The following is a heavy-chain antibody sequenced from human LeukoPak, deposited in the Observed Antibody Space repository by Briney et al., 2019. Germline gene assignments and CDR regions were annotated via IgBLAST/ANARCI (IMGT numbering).Heavy chain of an antibody. CDR2: IDHSGCT. CDR1: GASISGSSYY. J-gene: IGHJ6*03. D-gene: IGHD3-22*01. Sequence: PSETLSLTCTVSGASISGSSYYWGWTRQPPGKGLEWIGNIDHSGCTYYNPSLKSLITISLDTTNNQYLLKLSSVTAADSAVDVCARVRYYYASSAPLYYTDVWGKGATVTVSS. V-gene: IGHV4-39*06. CDR3: ARVRYYYASSAPLYYTDV.